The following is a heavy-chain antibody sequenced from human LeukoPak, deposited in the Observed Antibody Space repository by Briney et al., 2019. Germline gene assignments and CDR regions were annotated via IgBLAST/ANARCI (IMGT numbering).Heavy chain of an antibody. CDR2: IIPIFGTA. Sequence: SVKVSCKASGGTFSSYAISWVRQAPGQGLEWMGGIIPIFGTANYAQKFQGRVTITADESTSTAYMELTRLKFDDTAVYYCAREGGVEGGAFDIWGQGTMVTVSS. D-gene: IGHD3-10*01. CDR3: AREGGVEGGAFDI. CDR1: GGTFSSYA. V-gene: IGHV1-69*13. J-gene: IGHJ3*02.